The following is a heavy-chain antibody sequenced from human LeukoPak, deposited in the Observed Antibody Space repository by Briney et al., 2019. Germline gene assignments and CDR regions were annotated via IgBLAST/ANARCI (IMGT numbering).Heavy chain of an antibody. D-gene: IGHD6-13*01. Sequence: PSETLSLTCAVYGGSFSGYYWSWIRQPPGKGLEWIGEINHSGSTNYNPSLKSRVTISVDTSKNQFSLKLSSVTAADTAVYYCARDGGSSWYFDYWGQGTLATVSS. J-gene: IGHJ4*02. CDR1: GGSFSGYY. V-gene: IGHV4-34*01. CDR2: INHSGST. CDR3: ARDGGSSWYFDY.